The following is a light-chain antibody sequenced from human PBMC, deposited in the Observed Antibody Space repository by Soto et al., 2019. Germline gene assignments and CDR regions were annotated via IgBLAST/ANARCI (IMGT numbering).Light chain of an antibody. V-gene: IGKV3-20*01. CDR1: QSVSSSY. Sequence: DIVLTQSPCTLSLSPGARATLSCRASQSVSSSYLAWYQQKPGQAPRLLIYGASSRATGIPDRFSGSGSGTDFTLTISRLEPEDFAVYYCQQYGSSLTWTFGQGTKVDIK. CDR3: QQYGSSLTWT. J-gene: IGKJ1*01. CDR2: GAS.